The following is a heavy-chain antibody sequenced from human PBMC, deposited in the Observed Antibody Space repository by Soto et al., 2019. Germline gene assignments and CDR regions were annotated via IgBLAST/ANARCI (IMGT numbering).Heavy chain of an antibody. J-gene: IGHJ3*02. CDR1: GYTFTSYA. CDR2: INAGNGNT. Sequence: ASVKVSCKASGYTFTSYAMHWVRQAPGQRLEWMGWINAGNGNTKYSQKFQGRVTITRDTSASTAYMELSSLRSEDTAVYYCGRDRGYSGYDAFDIWGQGTMVTV. D-gene: IGHD5-12*01. V-gene: IGHV1-3*01. CDR3: GRDRGYSGYDAFDI.